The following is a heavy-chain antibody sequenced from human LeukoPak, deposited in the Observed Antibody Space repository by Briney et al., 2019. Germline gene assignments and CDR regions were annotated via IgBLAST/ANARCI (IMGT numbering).Heavy chain of an antibody. D-gene: IGHD4-17*01. Sequence: GGSLRLSCAASGFTVSRKYMTWLRQAPGKGLEWVSSIYTGDNTYYADSVKGRFTISRDISKNTLYLQLNSLRAEDTAVYYCECCYSGVYPYFDYWGQGTLVIVSP. V-gene: IGHV3-53*01. CDR3: ECCYSGVYPYFDY. CDR2: IYTGDNT. J-gene: IGHJ4*02. CDR1: GFTVSRKY.